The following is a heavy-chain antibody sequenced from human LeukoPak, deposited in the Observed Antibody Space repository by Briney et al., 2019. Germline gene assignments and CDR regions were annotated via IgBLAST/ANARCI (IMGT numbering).Heavy chain of an antibody. J-gene: IGHJ4*02. CDR2: FDPEDGET. CDR3: VTLNIDFGGNSPPFDY. CDR1: GYSLIEFS. V-gene: IGHV1-24*01. Sequence: ASVTVSCKVSGYSLIEFSMHWVRHGPGKGPEWMGGFDPEDGETVYAQKFQGRVTMTEDTSTGTAYMELSILTSEDTAAYYCVTLNIDFGGNSPPFDYWGQGALVTVSS. D-gene: IGHD4-23*01.